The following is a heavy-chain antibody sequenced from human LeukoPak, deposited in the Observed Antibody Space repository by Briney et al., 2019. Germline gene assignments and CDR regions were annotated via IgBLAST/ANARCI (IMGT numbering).Heavy chain of an antibody. CDR3: ARPSNEGQWLVGQGVDY. J-gene: IGHJ4*02. CDR1: GLTFSGFW. Sequence: GGSLRLSCAASGLTFSGFWMNWVRQAPGKGLEWVSSISSSSSYIYYADSVKGRFTISRDNAKKSMYLEMNSLRAEDTAVYYCARPSNEGQWLVGQGVDYWGQGTLVTVSS. D-gene: IGHD6-19*01. V-gene: IGHV3-21*01. CDR2: ISSSSSYI.